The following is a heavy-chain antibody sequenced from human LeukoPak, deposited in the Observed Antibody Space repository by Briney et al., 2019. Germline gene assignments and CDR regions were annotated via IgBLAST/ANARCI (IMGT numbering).Heavy chain of an antibody. D-gene: IGHD3-10*01. J-gene: IGHJ4*02. Sequence: PGGSLRLSCVVSGITLSNYGMSWVRPAPGKGLEWVSGISERGGSTNYADSVKGRFIISRDTSKNTVYLQMNSLRVEDTAVYFCAKRGIVIRAVIIIGFHKEAYYFDYWGQGILVTVSS. CDR3: AKRGIVIRAVIIIGFHKEAYYFDY. CDR2: ISERGGST. V-gene: IGHV3-23*01. CDR1: GITLSNYG.